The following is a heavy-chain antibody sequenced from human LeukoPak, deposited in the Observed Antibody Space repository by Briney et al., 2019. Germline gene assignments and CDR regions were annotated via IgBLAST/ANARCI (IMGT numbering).Heavy chain of an antibody. Sequence: PSQTLSLTCAVSGGSISSGGYSWSWIRQPPGKGLEWIGYIYHSGSTYYNPSLKSRVTISVDRSKNQFSLKLSSVTAADTAVYYCARHQWVPDYDFWSGYSGWFDPWGQGTLVTVSS. CDR2: IYHSGST. CDR1: GGSISSGGYS. CDR3: ARHQWVPDYDFWSGYSGWFDP. D-gene: IGHD3-3*01. V-gene: IGHV4-30-2*01. J-gene: IGHJ5*02.